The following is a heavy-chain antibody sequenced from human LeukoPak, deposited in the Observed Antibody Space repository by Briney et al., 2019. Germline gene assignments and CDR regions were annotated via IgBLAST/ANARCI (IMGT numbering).Heavy chain of an antibody. CDR1: GFPFRSYA. CDR2: FSGSGDST. V-gene: IGHV3-23*01. J-gene: IGHJ4*02. D-gene: IGHD3-10*01. Sequence: GRSRRLSCAAPGFPFRSYALTWFPKAPGKGLNWGSAFSGSGDSTYYADSVKGRFTISRDNSKSTLYLQMNSLRAEDTAVYYCAKQSYYYGSGSYYRTPIDSWGQGTLVTVSS. CDR3: AKQSYYYGSGSYYRTPIDS.